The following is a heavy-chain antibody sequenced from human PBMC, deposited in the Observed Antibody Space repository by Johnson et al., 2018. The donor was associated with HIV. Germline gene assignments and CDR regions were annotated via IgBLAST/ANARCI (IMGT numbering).Heavy chain of an antibody. J-gene: IGHJ3*02. Sequence: VQLVESGGGVVRPGGSLRLSCAASGFTFDDYGMSWVRQAPGKGLEWVSGITWNGGSTGYADSVKGRFTISRDNAKNSLYLKMNSLRAEDTALYYCGGVVGYNDGSAGDNDAFDIWGQGTMVTVSS. CDR1: GFTFDDYG. V-gene: IGHV3-20*04. D-gene: IGHD1-26*01. CDR3: GGVVGYNDGSAGDNDAFDI. CDR2: ITWNGGST.